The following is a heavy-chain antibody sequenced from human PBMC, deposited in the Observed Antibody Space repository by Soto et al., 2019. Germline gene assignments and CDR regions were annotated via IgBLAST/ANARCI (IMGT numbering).Heavy chain of an antibody. V-gene: IGHV1-18*01. Sequence: QVQLVQSGDEVKKPGASVKVSCKASGYIFVNYGIAWVRQAPRQGLEWMGWISPYTGNTHSASKVQGRLTMTTDTSTSTDYMDLGSLTFDDTAVYYCVLGDNYVTPTPQDVWGQGTTVTVSS. CDR1: GYIFVNYG. D-gene: IGHD3-16*01. CDR2: ISPYTGNT. J-gene: IGHJ6*02. CDR3: VLGDNYVTPTPQDV.